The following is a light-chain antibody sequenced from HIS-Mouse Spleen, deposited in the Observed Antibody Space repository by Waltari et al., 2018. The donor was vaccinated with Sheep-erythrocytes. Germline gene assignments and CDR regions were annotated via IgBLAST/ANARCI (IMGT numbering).Light chain of an antibody. CDR1: KLGDKY. CDR2: QDS. J-gene: IGLJ2*01. V-gene: IGLV3-1*01. Sequence: SYELTQPPSVSVSPGQTASITCSGDKLGDKYACWYQQKPGQSPVLVIYQDSQRPSGIPRRFSGSNSGNTATLTISGTQAMDEADYYCQAWDSSTVVFCGGTKLTVL. CDR3: QAWDSSTVV.